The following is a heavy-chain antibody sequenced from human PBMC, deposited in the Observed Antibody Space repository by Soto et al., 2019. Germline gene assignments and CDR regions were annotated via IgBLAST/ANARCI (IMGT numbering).Heavy chain of an antibody. J-gene: IGHJ4*02. CDR2: INHSGST. Sequence: QVQLQQWGAGLLKPSETLSLTCAVYGGSFSGYYWSWIRQPPGKGLEWIGEINHSGSTNYNPSLKSRVTISVDTSKNQFSLKLSSVTAADTAVYCCARVARGVPWVRAFDYWGQGTLVTVSS. D-gene: IGHD3-10*01. CDR3: ARVARGVPWVRAFDY. V-gene: IGHV4-34*01. CDR1: GGSFSGYY.